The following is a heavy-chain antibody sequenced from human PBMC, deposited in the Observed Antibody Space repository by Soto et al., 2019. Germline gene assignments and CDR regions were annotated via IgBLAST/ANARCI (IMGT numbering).Heavy chain of an antibody. CDR3: STDIGIYGLDI. CDR2: IKSKTDGGTA. Sequence: EVQLVESGGGFVQPGGSLRLSCVASRFSFTNAWMSWVRQAPGKGPEWVGRIKSKTDGGTADYAAPVKGRFTSSRDDTQNTLYLHRDSLKTEDTALYHCSTDIGIYGLDIWGQGTTVTVSS. CDR1: RFSFTNAW. J-gene: IGHJ6*02. D-gene: IGHD1-26*01. V-gene: IGHV3-15*01.